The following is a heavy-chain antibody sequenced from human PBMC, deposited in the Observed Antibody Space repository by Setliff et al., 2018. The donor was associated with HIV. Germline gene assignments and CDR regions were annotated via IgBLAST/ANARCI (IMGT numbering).Heavy chain of an antibody. V-gene: IGHV3-30*03. CDR1: LSFSTFG. CDR3: AIRSLLGLQL. CDR2: ISFDGLNN. J-gene: IGHJ1*01. Sequence: LSFSTFGFHWVRQAPGKGLEWVAVISFDGLNNFYADSVKGRFTISRDNSKDTVFLQMNRLSFEDTAVYYCAIRSLLGLQLWGQGTLVTVSS.